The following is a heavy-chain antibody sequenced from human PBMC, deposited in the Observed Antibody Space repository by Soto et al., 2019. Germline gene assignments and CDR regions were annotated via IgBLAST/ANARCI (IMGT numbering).Heavy chain of an antibody. CDR3: AKGITGTSGYWVS. Sequence: EVQLLESGGGLVQPGGSVRLSCAASGFTLSGYDMGWVRQAPGKGLEWVAGIRASGSITYYTDSVKGRFTISRDNSKSTLDLQMNSLRDEDTATYYCAKGITGTSGYWVSWGQGTLVTVSA. V-gene: IGHV3-23*01. CDR2: IRASGSIT. CDR1: GFTLSGYD. J-gene: IGHJ4*02. D-gene: IGHD3-22*01.